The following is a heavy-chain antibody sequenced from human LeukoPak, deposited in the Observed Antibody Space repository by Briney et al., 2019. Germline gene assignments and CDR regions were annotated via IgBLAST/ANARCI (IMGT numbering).Heavy chain of an antibody. Sequence: SETLSLTCTVSGGSISSSSYYWSWIRQPPGKGLEWIGYIYYSGSTNYNPSLKSRVTISVDTSKNQFSLKLSSVTAADAAVYYCARALYYYDSSGYYYYYYGMDVWGQGTTVTVSS. J-gene: IGHJ6*02. CDR2: IYYSGST. D-gene: IGHD3-22*01. CDR1: GGSISSSSYY. CDR3: ARALYYYDSSGYYYYYYGMDV. V-gene: IGHV4-61*01.